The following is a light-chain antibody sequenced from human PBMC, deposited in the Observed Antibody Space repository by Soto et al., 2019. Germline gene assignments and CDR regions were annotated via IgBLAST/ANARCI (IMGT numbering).Light chain of an antibody. Sequence: DIQMTQSPSTLSASVGDRVTITCRASQSISSWLAWYQQKPGKAPKLLIYKASSLESGVPSRFSGSGSGTEFTLTFSTLQPDDFATYYCQHYNSYSWTFGQGTKGEIK. V-gene: IGKV1-5*03. CDR2: KAS. CDR3: QHYNSYSWT. J-gene: IGKJ1*01. CDR1: QSISSW.